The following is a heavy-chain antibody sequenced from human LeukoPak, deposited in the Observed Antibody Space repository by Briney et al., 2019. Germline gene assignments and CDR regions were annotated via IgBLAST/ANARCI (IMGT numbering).Heavy chain of an antibody. D-gene: IGHD2-2*01. V-gene: IGHV3-73*01. CDR3: CYEGH. J-gene: IGHJ4*02. CDR2: ITSKANAYAT. Sequence: GGSLRLSCVASGFTFSVSTMHWVRQASGKGLEWAGRITSKANAYATEYGASVKGRFTISRDDSKTTAYLQMNSLKTEDTAVYDCCYEGHWGQGNPGHRLL. CDR1: GFTFSVST.